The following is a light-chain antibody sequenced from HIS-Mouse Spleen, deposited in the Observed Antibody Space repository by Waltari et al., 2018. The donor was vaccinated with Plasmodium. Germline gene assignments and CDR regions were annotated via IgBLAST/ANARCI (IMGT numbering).Light chain of an antibody. Sequence: QSALTQPASVSGSPGQSITIPCTGTSSAVGRYNLVSWYQQHPGKAPKLMIYEGSKRPSGGSNRFSGSKSGNTASLTISGLQAEDEADYYCCSYAGSSTFVVFGGGTKLTVL. V-gene: IGLV2-23*03. CDR1: SSAVGRYNL. CDR2: EGS. CDR3: CSYAGSSTFVV. J-gene: IGLJ2*01.